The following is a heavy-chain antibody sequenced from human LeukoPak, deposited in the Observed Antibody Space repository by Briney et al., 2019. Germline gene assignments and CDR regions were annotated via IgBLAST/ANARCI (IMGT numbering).Heavy chain of an antibody. Sequence: SETLSLTCAVYGGSFSGYYWSWIRQPPGKGLEWIGEINHSGSTNYNPSLKSRVTISVDTSKNQFSLKLSSVTAADTAVYYCARELRYFDWLSYFDYWGQGALVTVSS. D-gene: IGHD3-9*01. V-gene: IGHV4-34*01. J-gene: IGHJ4*02. CDR1: GGSFSGYY. CDR2: INHSGST. CDR3: ARELRYFDWLSYFDY.